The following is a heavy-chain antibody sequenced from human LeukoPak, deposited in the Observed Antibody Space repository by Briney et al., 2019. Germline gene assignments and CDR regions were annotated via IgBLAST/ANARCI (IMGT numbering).Heavy chain of an antibody. D-gene: IGHD1-26*01. J-gene: IGHJ4*02. V-gene: IGHV3-66*01. Sequence: GGSLRLSCAASGFTVSSKYMSWVRQAPGKGLEWVSVIYTGETTYYADSVKGRFTISRDNAKNTLYLQMNSLRAEDTAVYYCARVYSGSYYLGYWGQGTLVTVSS. CDR2: IYTGETT. CDR1: GFTVSSKY. CDR3: ARVYSGSYYLGY.